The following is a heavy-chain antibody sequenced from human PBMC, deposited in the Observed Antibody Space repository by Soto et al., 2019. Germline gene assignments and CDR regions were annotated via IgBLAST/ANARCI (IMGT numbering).Heavy chain of an antibody. CDR1: GGSISSYY. Sequence: SETLSLTCTVSGGSISSYYWSWIRQPPGKGLEWIGYIYYSGSTNYNPSLKSRVTISVDTSKNQFSLKLSSVTAADTAVYYCARSGDYDYVDYWGQVTLVTVS. CDR2: IYYSGST. J-gene: IGHJ4*02. CDR3: ARSGDYDYVDY. D-gene: IGHD4-17*01. V-gene: IGHV4-59*01.